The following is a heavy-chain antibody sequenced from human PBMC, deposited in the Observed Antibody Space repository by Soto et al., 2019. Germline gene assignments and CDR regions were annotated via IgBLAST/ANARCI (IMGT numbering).Heavy chain of an antibody. CDR3: ARHSLATQPGDY. Sequence: GESLKISCKGSGYSFAGYWITWVRQKPGKGLEWMGRIDPSDSQTYYSPSFRGHVTISVTNSIDTAYLEWTTLRASDSAMYYCARHSLATQPGDYWGQGTRVTVSS. J-gene: IGHJ4*02. CDR2: IDPSDSQT. V-gene: IGHV5-10-1*01. D-gene: IGHD5-12*01. CDR1: GYSFAGYW.